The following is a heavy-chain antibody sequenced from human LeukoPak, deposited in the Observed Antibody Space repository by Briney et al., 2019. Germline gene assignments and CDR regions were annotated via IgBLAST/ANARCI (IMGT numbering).Heavy chain of an antibody. CDR3: ARDNGYNPPNSAFDI. Sequence: SQTLSLTCTVSGGSISSGGYYWSWIRQHPGKGLEWIGYIYYSGSTYYNPSLKSRVTISVDTSKNPFSLKLSSVTAADTAVYYCARDNGYNPPNSAFDIWGQGTMVTVSS. CDR2: IYYSGST. J-gene: IGHJ3*02. CDR1: GGSISSGGYY. V-gene: IGHV4-31*03. D-gene: IGHD5-24*01.